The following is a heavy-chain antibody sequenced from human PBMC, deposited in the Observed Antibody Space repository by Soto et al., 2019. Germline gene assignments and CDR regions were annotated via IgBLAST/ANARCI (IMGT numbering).Heavy chain of an antibody. D-gene: IGHD1-7*01. CDR3: AKDRRAGGNYGFYSDF. CDR2: SSATGAGT. CDR1: GFTFSSNG. V-gene: IGHV3-23*01. Sequence: EVQLLESGGGLVQPGGSLRLSCAASGFTFSSNGMTWVRQAPGQGLEWVSFSSATGAGTYYADSVKGRFTISRDNSKNTLDLQMTSLRADDTAVYYWAKDRRAGGNYGFYSDFWGQGALVIVSS. J-gene: IGHJ4*02.